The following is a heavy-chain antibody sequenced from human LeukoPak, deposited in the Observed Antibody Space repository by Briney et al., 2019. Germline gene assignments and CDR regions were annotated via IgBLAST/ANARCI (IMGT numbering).Heavy chain of an antibody. CDR2: ISAYNGNT. CDR3: ARDLDGYNYSDEYFQH. J-gene: IGHJ1*01. D-gene: IGHD5-24*01. V-gene: IGHV1-18*01. CDR1: GYTFTSYG. Sequence: GASVKVSCKASGYTFTSYGLSWVRQAPGQGLEWMGWISAYNGNTNYAQKLQGRVTMTTDTSTSTAYMELRSLRSDDTAVYYCARDLDGYNYSDEYFQHWGQGTLVTVSS.